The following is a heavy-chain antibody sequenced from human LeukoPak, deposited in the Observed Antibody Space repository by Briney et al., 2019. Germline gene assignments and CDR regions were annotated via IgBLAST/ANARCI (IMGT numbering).Heavy chain of an antibody. CDR2: IYYSGST. D-gene: IGHD4/OR15-4a*01. CDR3: ARLERSRMDGAQY. V-gene: IGHV4-39*01. Sequence: PSETLSLTCTVSGGSISSSSYYWGWIRQPPGKGLEWIGSIYYSGSTYYNPSLKSRVTISVDTSKNQFSLKLSSVTAADTAVYYCARLERSRMDGAQYWGQGTLVTVSS. CDR1: GGSISSSSYY. J-gene: IGHJ4*02.